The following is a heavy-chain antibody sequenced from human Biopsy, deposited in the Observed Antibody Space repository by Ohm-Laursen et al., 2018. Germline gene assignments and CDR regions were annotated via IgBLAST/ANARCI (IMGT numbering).Heavy chain of an antibody. CDR1: GYSFTSYY. D-gene: IGHD6-19*01. CDR2: INPSGSTT. Sequence: GASVKVSCKVSGYSFTSYYMHWVRQAPGQGLEWMGMINPSGSTTSYPQIFQGRVTMTRDTSKGTVYMELSSLRSADTAVYFCARNTGWYGDLYYFDYWGQGTLVTVSS. J-gene: IGHJ4*02. V-gene: IGHV1-46*01. CDR3: ARNTGWYGDLYYFDY.